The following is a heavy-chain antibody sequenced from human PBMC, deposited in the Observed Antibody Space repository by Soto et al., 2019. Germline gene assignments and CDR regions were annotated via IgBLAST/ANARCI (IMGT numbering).Heavy chain of an antibody. V-gene: IGHV3-73*02. CDR3: TRSSGGTYNYGMDV. D-gene: IGHD1-1*01. Sequence: EVQLVESGGGLVQPGGCLKLCCAASGFTFSGSAMHWVRQACGKGLEGVGRIRSKGKSNETVYADSVKGRFSSSRDERKNTAYLQMNSLKTEDTAVFHCTRSSGGTYNYGMDVWGQGTTVIVSS. CDR2: IRSKGKSNET. CDR1: GFTFSGSA. J-gene: IGHJ6*01.